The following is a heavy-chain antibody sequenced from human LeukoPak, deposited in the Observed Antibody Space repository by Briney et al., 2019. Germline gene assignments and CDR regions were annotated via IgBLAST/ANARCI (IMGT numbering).Heavy chain of an antibody. Sequence: ASVKVSCKASGYTFTSYDINWVRQATGQGLEWMGWMNPNSGNTGYAQKFQGRLTITRNTSISTAYMELSSLRSEDTAVYYCARGWKLYDSSGYPFDYWGQGTLVTVSS. J-gene: IGHJ4*02. V-gene: IGHV1-8*03. CDR2: MNPNSGNT. D-gene: IGHD3-22*01. CDR1: GYTFTSYD. CDR3: ARGWKLYDSSGYPFDY.